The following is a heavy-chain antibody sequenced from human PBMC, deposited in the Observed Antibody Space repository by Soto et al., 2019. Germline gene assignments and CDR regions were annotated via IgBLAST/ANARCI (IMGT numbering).Heavy chain of an antibody. CDR3: ARGQVVAAQH. CDR2: IYHSGST. J-gene: IGHJ4*02. V-gene: IGHV4-30-2*01. Sequence: QLQLQESGSGLVKPSQTLSLTCAVSGGSISSGGYSWSWIRQPPGKGLEWIGYIYHSGSTYYNPPLXXRXPXPVDRSKNQFSLKLSSVTAADTAVYYCARGQVVAAQHWGQGTLVTVSS. D-gene: IGHD2-15*01. CDR1: GGSISSGGYS.